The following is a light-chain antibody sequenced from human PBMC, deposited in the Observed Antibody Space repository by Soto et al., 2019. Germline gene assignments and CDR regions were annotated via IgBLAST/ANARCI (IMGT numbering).Light chain of an antibody. CDR2: GAS. Sequence: ETVMTQSPATLSVSPGERATLSCRASQSASDYLAWYQQRPGQAPRLLIFGASTRATGFPARFSGSGSGTEFTLTISSLQSEDFAVYYCQQYKDWPHTFGQGTKVDI. CDR1: QSASDY. J-gene: IGKJ1*01. CDR3: QQYKDWPHT. V-gene: IGKV3-15*01.